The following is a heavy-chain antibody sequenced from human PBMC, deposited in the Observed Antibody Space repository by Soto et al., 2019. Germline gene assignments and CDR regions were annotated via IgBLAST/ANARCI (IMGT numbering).Heavy chain of an antibody. J-gene: IGHJ6*02. D-gene: IGHD1-7*01. CDR2: ISYDGSNK. Sequence: QVQLVESGGGVVQPGRSLRLSCVASGFTFSSSGMHWVRQAPGKGLEWVAVISYDGSNKYYADSVKGRFTISRDNSKNTLYLQMNSLRGEDTAVYYCAKDRVTGTTGDVYYYFGMDVWGQGTTVTVSS. V-gene: IGHV3-30*18. CDR3: AKDRVTGTTGDVYYYFGMDV. CDR1: GFTFSSSG.